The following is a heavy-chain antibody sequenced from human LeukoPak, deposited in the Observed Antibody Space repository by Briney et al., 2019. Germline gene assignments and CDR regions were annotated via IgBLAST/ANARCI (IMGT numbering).Heavy chain of an antibody. CDR1: GFPFSNYA. CDR3: AKDHGAGSYYNHPDY. Sequence: TGGPLSLSFEASGFPFSNYAMSWVRQAPGKGLEWVSGIGDTGGTTFYADSVKGRFTISRDNSKNTLSLQMNSLRAEDTAVYYCAKDHGAGSYYNHPDYWGQGTLVTVSS. V-gene: IGHV3-23*01. J-gene: IGHJ4*02. D-gene: IGHD3-10*01. CDR2: IGDTGGTT.